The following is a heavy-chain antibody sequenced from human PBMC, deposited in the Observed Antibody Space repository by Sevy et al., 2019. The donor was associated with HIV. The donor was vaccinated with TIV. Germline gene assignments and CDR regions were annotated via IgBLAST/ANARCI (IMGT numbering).Heavy chain of an antibody. Sequence: GGSLRLSCTGSGFTFGDYAMSWFRQAPGMGLEWVGFIRSKDYGGATEYAASGKGRFTISSDDSKSIADLKMNSLKTEDTAVYYCTRGYYYDSSGYSDYWGQGTLVTVSS. CDR3: TRGYYYDSSGYSDY. CDR1: GFTFGDYA. CDR2: IRSKDYGGAT. J-gene: IGHJ4*02. D-gene: IGHD3-22*01. V-gene: IGHV3-49*03.